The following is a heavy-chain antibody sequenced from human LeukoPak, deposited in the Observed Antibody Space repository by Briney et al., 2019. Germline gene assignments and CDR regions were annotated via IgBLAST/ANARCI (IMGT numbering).Heavy chain of an antibody. Sequence: GRSLRLSCAASGFTFSSYGMHWVRQAPGKGLEWVAVISYDGSNKCYADSVKGRFTISRDNSKNTLYLQMNSLRAEDTAVYYCAKTVAVAGLFDYWGQGTLVTVSS. CDR3: AKTVAVAGLFDY. J-gene: IGHJ4*02. CDR1: GFTFSSYG. D-gene: IGHD6-19*01. CDR2: ISYDGSNK. V-gene: IGHV3-30*18.